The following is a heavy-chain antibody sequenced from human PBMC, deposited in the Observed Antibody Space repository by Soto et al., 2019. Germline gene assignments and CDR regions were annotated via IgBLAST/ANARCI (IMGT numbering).Heavy chain of an antibody. J-gene: IGHJ4*02. CDR1: GGSISSYY. V-gene: IGHV4-59*01. D-gene: IGHD3-3*01. CDR3: AKGPYYDFWSGYYHSHYFDY. Sequence: SETLSLTCTVSGGSISSYYWSWMRQPSGKGLEWIGYIYYSGSTNYNPSLKSRVTISVDTSKNQFSLKLSSVTAADTAVYYCAKGPYYDFWSGYYHSHYFDYWGQGTLVTVSS. CDR2: IYYSGST.